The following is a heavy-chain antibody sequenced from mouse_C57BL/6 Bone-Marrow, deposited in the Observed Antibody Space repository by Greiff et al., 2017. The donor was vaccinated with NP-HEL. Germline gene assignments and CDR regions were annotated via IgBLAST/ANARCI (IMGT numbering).Heavy chain of an antibody. CDR3: ARRTTVVGYYAMDY. CDR1: GFTFSSYG. D-gene: IGHD1-1*01. J-gene: IGHJ4*01. Sequence: EVMLVESGGDLVKPGGSLKLSCAASGFTFSSYGMSWVRQTPDKRLEWVATISSGGSYTYYPDSVKGRFTISRDNAKNTLYLQMSSLKSEDTAMYYCARRTTVVGYYAMDYWGQGTSVTVSS. CDR2: ISSGGSYT. V-gene: IGHV5-6*02.